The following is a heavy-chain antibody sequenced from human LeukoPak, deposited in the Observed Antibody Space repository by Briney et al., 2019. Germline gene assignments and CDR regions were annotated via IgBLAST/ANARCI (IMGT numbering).Heavy chain of an antibody. CDR1: GGSVSSGSYY. D-gene: IGHD3-16*01. CDR3: ARDRYALTFDY. Sequence: SETLSLTCTVSGGSVSSGSYYWSWIRQPPGKGLEWIGYIFYSGSTNYNPSLKSRVTISIDTSKNQFSLKLNSVTAADTAVYYCARDRYALTFDYWGQGILVTVSS. V-gene: IGHV4-61*01. CDR2: IFYSGST. J-gene: IGHJ4*02.